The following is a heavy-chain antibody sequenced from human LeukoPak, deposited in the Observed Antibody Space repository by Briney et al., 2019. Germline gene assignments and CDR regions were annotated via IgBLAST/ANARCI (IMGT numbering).Heavy chain of an antibody. CDR2: IYYSGST. J-gene: IGHJ4*02. CDR1: GGSISSGGYY. D-gene: IGHD3-22*01. Sequence: SETLSLTCTVSGGSISSGGYYWSWIRQHPGKGLEWIGYIYYSGSTYYNPSLKSRVTISVDTSKNRFSLKLSSVTAADTAVYYCARGYDSTFDYWGQGTLVTVSS. CDR3: ARGYDSTFDY. V-gene: IGHV4-31*03.